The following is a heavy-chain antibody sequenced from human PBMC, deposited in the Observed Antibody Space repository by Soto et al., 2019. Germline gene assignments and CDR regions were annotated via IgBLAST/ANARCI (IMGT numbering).Heavy chain of an antibody. D-gene: IGHD2-21*02. Sequence: GESLKISCKGSGYRFADYWIAWVRQMPGKGLEWMGVIFPGDSDTRYNPSFEGQVTFSADKSISAAYLQWTSLRASDSAIYYCARNLAYCGGDCHGLDFWGQGTLVTV. CDR1: GYRFADYW. CDR2: IFPGDSDT. J-gene: IGHJ4*02. V-gene: IGHV5-51*01. CDR3: ARNLAYCGGDCHGLDF.